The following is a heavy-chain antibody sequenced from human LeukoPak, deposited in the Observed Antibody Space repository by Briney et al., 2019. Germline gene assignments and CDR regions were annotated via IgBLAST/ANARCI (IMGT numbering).Heavy chain of an antibody. Sequence: SETLSLTCTVSGGSISSGGYYWSWIRQHPGKGLEWIGYIYYSGSTYYNPSLKSRVTISLDTSKNQFSLKLSSVTAADTAVYYCERGWANSYANRTAFDIWGQGTMVTVSS. CDR3: ERGWANSYANRTAFDI. CDR1: GGSISSGGYY. J-gene: IGHJ3*02. CDR2: IYYSGST. D-gene: IGHD5-18*01. V-gene: IGHV4-31*03.